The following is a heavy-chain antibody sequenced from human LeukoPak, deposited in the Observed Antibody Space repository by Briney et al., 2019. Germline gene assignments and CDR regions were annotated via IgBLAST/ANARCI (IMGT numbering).Heavy chain of an antibody. CDR2: ISDDGSNK. CDR3: ARDYKGPLGAAAGGD. V-gene: IGHV3-30*04. J-gene: IGHJ4*02. D-gene: IGHD6-13*01. Sequence: PGGSLRLSCAASGFTFSSYAMNRVRQAPGKGLEWVAVISDDGSNKYYADSVKGRFTISRDYSKNTLYLQMNSLRVEDTAVYYCARDYKGPLGAAAGGDWGQGTLVTVSS. CDR1: GFTFSSYA.